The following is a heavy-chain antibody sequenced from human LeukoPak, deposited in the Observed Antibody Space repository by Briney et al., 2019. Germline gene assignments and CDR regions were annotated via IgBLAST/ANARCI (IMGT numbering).Heavy chain of an antibody. J-gene: IGHJ4*02. Sequence: GGSLRLSCTASGFTFGDYGKSWVRQAPGKGLEWVGFIRSKAYGGTTEYAASVKGRFTISRDDSKSIAYLQMNSLKTEDTAVYYCTRVYCSSSTCYYGELDYWGQGTLVTVSS. V-gene: IGHV3-49*04. CDR1: GFTFGDYG. CDR2: IRSKAYGGTT. CDR3: TRVYCSSSTCYYGELDY. D-gene: IGHD2-2*01.